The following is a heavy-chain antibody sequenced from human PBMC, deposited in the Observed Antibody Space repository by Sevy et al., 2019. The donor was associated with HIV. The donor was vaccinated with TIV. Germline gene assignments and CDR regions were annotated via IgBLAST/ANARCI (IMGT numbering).Heavy chain of an antibody. CDR2: INSDGSST. Sequence: GGSLRLSCAASGFTFSSYWMHWVRQAPGKGLVWVSRINSDGSSTNFADSVKGRFTMSRDNAKNTLYLQVNSLRAEDTAVYYCARDWVYDTSGYYLEAAFDIWGQGTMVTVSS. D-gene: IGHD3-22*01. V-gene: IGHV3-74*01. CDR3: ARDWVYDTSGYYLEAAFDI. CDR1: GFTFSSYW. J-gene: IGHJ3*02.